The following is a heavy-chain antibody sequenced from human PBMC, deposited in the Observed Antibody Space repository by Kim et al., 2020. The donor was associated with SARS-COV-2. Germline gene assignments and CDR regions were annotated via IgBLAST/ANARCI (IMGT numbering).Heavy chain of an antibody. D-gene: IGHD3-10*01. J-gene: IGHJ6*02. CDR3: AKDSPPRGKWRGYYGMDV. V-gene: IGHV3-33*06. CDR2: IWYDGSNK. Sequence: GGSLRLSCAASGFTFSSYGMHWVRQAPGKGLEWVAVIWYDGSNKYYADSVKGRFTISRDNSKNTLYLQMNSLRAEDTAVYYCAKDSPPRGKWRGYYGMDVWGQGTTVTVSS. CDR1: GFTFSSYG.